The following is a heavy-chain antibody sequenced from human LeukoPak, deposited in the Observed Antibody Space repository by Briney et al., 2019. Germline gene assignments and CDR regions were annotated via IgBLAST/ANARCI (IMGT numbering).Heavy chain of an antibody. J-gene: IGHJ4*02. D-gene: IGHD2-2*02. CDR2: IYYSGST. CDR3: AREGGYCSSTSCYTTFDY. V-gene: IGHV4-30-4*08. Sequence: SETLSLTCTVSGGSISSGDYYWSWIRQPPGKGLEWIGYIYYSGSTYYNPSLKSRVTISVDTSKNQFSLKLSSVTTADTAVYYCAREGGYCSSTSCYTTFDYWGQGTLVTVSS. CDR1: GGSISSGDYY.